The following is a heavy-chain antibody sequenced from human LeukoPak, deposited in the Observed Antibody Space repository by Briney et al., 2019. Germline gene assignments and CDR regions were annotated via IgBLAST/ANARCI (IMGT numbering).Heavy chain of an antibody. J-gene: IGHJ4*02. CDR2: ISTYSGNT. CDR1: GYTFTSYA. Sequence: ASVKVSCKPSGYTFTSYALSWVRQAPGQGLEWMGWISTYSGNTNYAQKLQGRITMTIETSASTAYMELRSLKSDDTAVYYCARGGSRVVTYGNFDYWGQGTLVTVSS. CDR3: ARGGSRVVTYGNFDY. V-gene: IGHV1-18*01. D-gene: IGHD2-21*02.